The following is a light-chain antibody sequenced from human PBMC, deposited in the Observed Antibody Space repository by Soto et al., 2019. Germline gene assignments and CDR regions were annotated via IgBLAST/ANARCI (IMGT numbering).Light chain of an antibody. V-gene: IGKV3D-15*01. CDR2: GAS. Sequence: EIVMTQSPANLSVSPGERTTLSCWASQSVSSNLAWYQQKPGQAPRLLIFGASTRANGIPARFSGGGSGTEFTLTISSLQSEDFAVYYCQQYNNWPPYSFGQGTKLEIK. CDR3: QQYNNWPPYS. CDR1: QSVSSN. J-gene: IGKJ2*03.